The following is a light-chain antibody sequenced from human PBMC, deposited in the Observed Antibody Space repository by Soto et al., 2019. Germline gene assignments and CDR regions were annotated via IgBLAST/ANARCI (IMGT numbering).Light chain of an antibody. J-gene: IGKJ5*01. V-gene: IGKV3-20*01. CDR2: GAS. CDR1: QSVTSNF. CDR3: QQYVVSPIT. Sequence: EIVLTQSPGTLSVSPGERATLSCRASQSVTSNFLAWFQQRPGQAPRLLIYGASSRATGIPDRFSGSGSGTDFTLTISRLEPEDFALYYCQQYVVSPITFGQGTRLDIK.